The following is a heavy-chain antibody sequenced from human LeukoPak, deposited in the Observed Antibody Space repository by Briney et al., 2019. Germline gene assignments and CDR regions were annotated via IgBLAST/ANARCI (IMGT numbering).Heavy chain of an antibody. Sequence: PGRSLRLSCAASGFTFSSYAMHWVRQAPGKGLEWVAVISYDGSNKYYADSVKGRFTISRDNSKNTLYLQMNSLRAEDTAVYYCARGYSSGWYNWFDPWGQGTLVTVSS. V-gene: IGHV3-30*01. D-gene: IGHD6-19*01. CDR1: GFTFSSYA. J-gene: IGHJ5*02. CDR2: ISYDGSNK. CDR3: ARGYSSGWYNWFDP.